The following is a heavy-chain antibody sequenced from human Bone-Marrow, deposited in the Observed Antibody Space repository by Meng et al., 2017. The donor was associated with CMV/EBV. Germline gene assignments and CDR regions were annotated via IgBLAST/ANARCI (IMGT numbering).Heavy chain of an antibody. V-gene: IGHV3-15*01. CDR2: IKSEIDGGTI. CDR3: TTCGHDVWSAYGIHYYYYDLDV. J-gene: IGHJ6*02. CDR1: GLTFPNAW. Sequence: GGSLRLSCAVSGLTFPNAWMSWVRQSPGKGLEWVGRIKSEIDGGTIDYAAPVKGRFTISRDDSRKTLYLQMNSLKTEDTAVYYCTTCGHDVWSAYGIHYYYYDLDVWGQGTTVTVSS. D-gene: IGHD3-3*01.